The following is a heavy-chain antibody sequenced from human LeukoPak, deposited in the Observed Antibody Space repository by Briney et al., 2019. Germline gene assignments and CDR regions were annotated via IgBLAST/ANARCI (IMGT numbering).Heavy chain of an antibody. J-gene: IGHJ4*02. CDR3: AKGGSSWSYYFDY. CDR2: IYSGDNT. CDR1: GFTVSRYY. V-gene: IGHV3-53*01. Sequence: GGSLRLSCAVSGFTVSRYYMSWVRQAPGKGLEWVSIIYSGDNTYYADSVKGRFTISRDNSKNTLSLQMNSLRSDDTALYYCAKGGSSWSYYFDYWGQGTLVTVSS. D-gene: IGHD6-13*01.